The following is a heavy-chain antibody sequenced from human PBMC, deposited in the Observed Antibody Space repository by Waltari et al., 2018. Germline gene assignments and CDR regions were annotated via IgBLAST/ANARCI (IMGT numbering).Heavy chain of an antibody. J-gene: IGHJ4*02. Sequence: QLQLQESGPQLVKPSETLSLTCTVSGASLDNTTHYWGWVRQPPGKGLEWIGSIYYTGTPYYNRSLKSRMTISADTSKTQFSLRLSSVTAADTAVYYCARHINFWSGYYFDSWGQGTLVTVSS. CDR2: IYYTGTP. D-gene: IGHD3-3*01. CDR1: GASLDNTTHY. CDR3: ARHINFWSGYYFDS. V-gene: IGHV4-39*01.